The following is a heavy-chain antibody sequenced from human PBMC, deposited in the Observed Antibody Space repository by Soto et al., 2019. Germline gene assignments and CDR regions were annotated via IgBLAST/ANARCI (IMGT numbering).Heavy chain of an antibody. V-gene: IGHV1-8*01. D-gene: IGHD2-2*01. CDR1: GYTFTSHD. J-gene: IGHJ5*02. CDR2: MNPNSGHT. Sequence: QVQLVQSGAEVKKPGASVKVSCKASGYTFTSHDINWMRQTTGQGLEWMGWMNPNSGHTNYAQKFQGRVTMTRDTSINTAYMDLTNLRSEDTAIYYCASDMSTTWGQGTLVTVSS. CDR3: ASDMSTT.